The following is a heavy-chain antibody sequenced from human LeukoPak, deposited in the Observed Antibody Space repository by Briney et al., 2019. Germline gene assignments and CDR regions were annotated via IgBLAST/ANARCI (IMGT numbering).Heavy chain of an antibody. D-gene: IGHD6-6*01. CDR2: IYPGDSDT. CDR3: ARQDLAARPPEGY. V-gene: IGHV5-51*01. Sequence: GESRTTSGKGSGYNFTGYWIAWVRQMPGKGRRGWGIIYPGDSDTRYSPSFQGQVTISADKSISTAYLQWSSLKASDTAMYYCARQDLAARPPEGYWGQGTLVTVSS. J-gene: IGHJ4*02. CDR1: GYNFTGYW.